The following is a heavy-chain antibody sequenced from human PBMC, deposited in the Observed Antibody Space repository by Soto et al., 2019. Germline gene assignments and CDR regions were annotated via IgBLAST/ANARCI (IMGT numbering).Heavy chain of an antibody. Sequence: EVQVVESGGGLIQPGGSLRLSCEVSGFSVTANYMSWVRQAPGKGLEWVSVIYSGGSTYYIDSVKGRFSISRDISKNTLYLQMNRLRDEDTAVYYCHGYGYWGQGTLVHVSS. V-gene: IGHV3-53*01. CDR1: GFSVTANY. J-gene: IGHJ4*02. CDR2: IYSGGST. D-gene: IGHD5-12*01. CDR3: HGYGY.